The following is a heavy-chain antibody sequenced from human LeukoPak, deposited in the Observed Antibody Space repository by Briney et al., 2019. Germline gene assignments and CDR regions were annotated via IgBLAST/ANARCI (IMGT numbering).Heavy chain of an antibody. V-gene: IGHV1-18*01. CDR1: GYTFTSYG. D-gene: IGHD1-26*01. Sequence: ASVNLSCKASGYTFTSYGISWVRQAPGQGLEWMGWISAYNGNTNYAQKLQGRVTMTTDTSTSTAYMELRSLRSDDSAVYYCARRIVGATRVYYYWGQGTLVTVSS. CDR2: ISAYNGNT. J-gene: IGHJ4*02. CDR3: ARRIVGATRVYYY.